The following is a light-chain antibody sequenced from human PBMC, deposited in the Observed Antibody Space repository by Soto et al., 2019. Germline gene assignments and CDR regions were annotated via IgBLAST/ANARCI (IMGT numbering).Light chain of an antibody. CDR3: AAWDDSLNGPV. J-gene: IGLJ3*02. CDR2: SNN. V-gene: IGLV1-44*01. Sequence: QSVLTQPPSASGTPGQRVTISCSGSSSNIGSNTVNWYQQLPGTAPKLLIYSNNQRPSGVPDLFSGSKSGTSASLAISGLQSEYEADYYCAAWDDSLNGPVFGGGTKVTVL. CDR1: SSNIGSNT.